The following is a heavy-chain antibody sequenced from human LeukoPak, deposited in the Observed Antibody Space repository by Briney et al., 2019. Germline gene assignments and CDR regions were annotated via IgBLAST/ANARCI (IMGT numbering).Heavy chain of an antibody. CDR3: AREGGSSWYSRDYYYMDV. Sequence: SETLSLTCTVSGGSISSYYWSWIRQPPGKGLEWIGYIYYSGSTNYNPSLKSRVTISVDTSKNQFSLKLSSVTAADTALYYCAREGGSSWYSRDYYYMDVWGKGSTVTVSS. V-gene: IGHV4-59*12. CDR1: GGSISSYY. J-gene: IGHJ6*03. CDR2: IYYSGST. D-gene: IGHD6-13*01.